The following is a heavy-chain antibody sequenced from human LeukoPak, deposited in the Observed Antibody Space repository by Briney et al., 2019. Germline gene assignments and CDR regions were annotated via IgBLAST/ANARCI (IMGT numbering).Heavy chain of an antibody. J-gene: IGHJ6*02. CDR2: ISSSSSYI. CDR3: AKDLVDIVVVVAAREGYYGMDV. CDR1: GFTFSSYS. V-gene: IGHV3-21*01. D-gene: IGHD2-15*01. Sequence: PGGSLRLSCAASGFTFSSYSMNWVRQAPGKGLEWVSSISSSSSYIYYADSVKGRFTISRDNAKNSLYLQMNSLRAEDTAVYYCAKDLVDIVVVVAAREGYYGMDVWGQGTTVTVSS.